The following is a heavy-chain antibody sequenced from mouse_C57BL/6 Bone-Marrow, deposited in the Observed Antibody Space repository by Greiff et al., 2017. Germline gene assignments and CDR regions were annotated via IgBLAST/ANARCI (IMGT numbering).Heavy chain of an antibody. CDR3: ARSYGSSYVEFAY. J-gene: IGHJ3*01. Sequence: EVKLQESGPGLAKPSQTLSLTCSVTGYSITSDYWNWIRKFPGNKLEYMGYISYSVSTYYNPSLKRRISITRDTSKTQYYLQLNSVTTEDTATYDCARSYGSSYVEFAYWGQGTLVTVSA. CDR2: ISYSVST. CDR1: GYSITSDY. D-gene: IGHD1-1*01. V-gene: IGHV3-8*01.